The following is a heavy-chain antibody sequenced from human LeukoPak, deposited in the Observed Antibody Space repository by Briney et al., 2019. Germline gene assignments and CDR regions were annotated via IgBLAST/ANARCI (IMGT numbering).Heavy chain of an antibody. V-gene: IGHV3-23*01. CDR2: ISGSGGST. D-gene: IGHD6-19*01. J-gene: IGHJ4*02. CDR1: GFTFSSYA. Sequence: GGSLRLSCAASGFTFSSYAMSWVRQAPGKGLEWVSAISGSGGSTYYADSVRGRFTISRDNSKSTLYLQMNSLRAEDTVVYYCAKTETGIAVAGVDYWGQGTLVTVSS. CDR3: AKTETGIAVAGVDY.